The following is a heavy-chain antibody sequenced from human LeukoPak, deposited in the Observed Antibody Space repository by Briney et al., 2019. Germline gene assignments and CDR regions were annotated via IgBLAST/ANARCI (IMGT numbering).Heavy chain of an antibody. Sequence: ASVKVSCKASGYTFTSYYMHWVRQAPGQGLEWMGIINPSGGSTSYAQKFQGRVTMTRDTSTSTVYMELSSLRSEDTAVYYCARDTVLRYFDWIDHRTGWFDPWGQGTLVTVSS. CDR2: INPSGGST. J-gene: IGHJ5*02. D-gene: IGHD3-9*01. V-gene: IGHV1-46*01. CDR3: ARDTVLRYFDWIDHRTGWFDP. CDR1: GYTFTSYY.